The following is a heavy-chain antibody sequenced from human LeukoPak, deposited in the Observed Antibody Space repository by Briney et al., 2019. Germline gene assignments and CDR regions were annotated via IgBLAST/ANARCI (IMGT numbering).Heavy chain of an antibody. J-gene: IGHJ5*02. Sequence: SVTVSCKASGGTFSSYAISWLRPAPGQGLEWMGGIIPIFGTENYAQKFQCSVTITADESTSTAYMELSSLRSEDTAVYYCARDHTGWFDHWGQGTLVTVSS. CDR1: GGTFSSYA. D-gene: IGHD2-8*02. CDR3: ARDHTGWFDH. CDR2: IIPIFGTE. V-gene: IGHV1-69*13.